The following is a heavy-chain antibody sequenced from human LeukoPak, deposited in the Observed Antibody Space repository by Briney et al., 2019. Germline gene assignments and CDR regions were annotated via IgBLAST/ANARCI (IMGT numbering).Heavy chain of an antibody. CDR3: ARGGGGGYYRPLDY. CDR1: GFTFSSYA. V-gene: IGHV3-30*04. Sequence: GGSLRLSCAASGFTFSSYAMHWVRQAPGKGLEWVAVISYDGSNKYYADSVKGRFTISRDNSKNTLYLQMNSLRAEDTAVYCCARGGGGGYYRPLDYWGQGTLVTVSS. D-gene: IGHD1-26*01. CDR2: ISYDGSNK. J-gene: IGHJ4*02.